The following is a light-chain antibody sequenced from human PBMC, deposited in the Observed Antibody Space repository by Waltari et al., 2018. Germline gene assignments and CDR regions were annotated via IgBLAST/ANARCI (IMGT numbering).Light chain of an antibody. CDR1: STNIGSNY. Sequence: QSVLTQPPSASGTPGQRVTISCSGSSTNIGSNYVYWYQQLPGTAPKLLIYRNNPRPSGVPHRFAGSKSGTSAYLAISGLRSEDEADYYCAAWDDSLSGWVFGGGTKLTVL. CDR2: RNN. V-gene: IGLV1-47*01. J-gene: IGLJ3*02. CDR3: AAWDDSLSGWV.